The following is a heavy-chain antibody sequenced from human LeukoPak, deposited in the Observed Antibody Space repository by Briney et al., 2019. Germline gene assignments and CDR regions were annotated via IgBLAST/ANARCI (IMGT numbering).Heavy chain of an antibody. D-gene: IGHD6-19*01. V-gene: IGHV3-15*05. CDR1: GLKFTQAW. Sequence: GGSLRLSCAASGLKFTQAWMSWVRQAPGKGLEWAGRIKSMSDGGTTDYGAAVKGRFTISRDDSKQMSFLQMKSLKAEDTAVYYCSTDSSGSKYWGQGTLVTVSS. J-gene: IGHJ4*02. CDR3: STDSSGSKY. CDR2: IKSMSDGGTT.